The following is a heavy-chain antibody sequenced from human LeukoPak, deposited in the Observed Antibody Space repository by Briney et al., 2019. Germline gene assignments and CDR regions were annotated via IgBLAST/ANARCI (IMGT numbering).Heavy chain of an antibody. CDR1: GFTFSSYS. CDR2: ISSSSSYI. CDR3: ARDHSSGWAADFNY. Sequence: PGGSLRLSCAASGFTFSSYSMNWVRPAPGKGLEWVSSISSSSSYISYAASVKGRFTISRDNAKNSLYLQMNSMRAADTAVYYGARDHSSGWAADFNYWGQGTLVTVSS. J-gene: IGHJ4*02. D-gene: IGHD6-19*01. V-gene: IGHV3-21*01.